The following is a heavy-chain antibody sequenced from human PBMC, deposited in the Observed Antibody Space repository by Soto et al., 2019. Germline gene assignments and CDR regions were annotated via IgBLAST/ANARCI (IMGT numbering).Heavy chain of an antibody. CDR3: AHSQVYPPPLGMDV. V-gene: IGHV2-5*02. J-gene: IGHJ6*02. CDR2: IDWDDDK. Sequence: QITLKESGPTLVKPTQTLTLTCTFSGFSLSTSGVGVGWIRQPPGKALEWLALIDWDDDKRYSPSLKSRLTITKDTSKNQVVLTKTNMDPVDTATYYCAHSQVYPPPLGMDVWGQGTTVTVSS. CDR1: GFSLSTSGVG.